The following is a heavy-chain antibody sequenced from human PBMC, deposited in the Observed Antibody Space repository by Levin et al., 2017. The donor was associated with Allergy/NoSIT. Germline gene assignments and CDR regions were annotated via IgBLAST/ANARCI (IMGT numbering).Heavy chain of an antibody. Sequence: PGGSLRLSCAASGFTFSGYAMSWVRQAPGKGLQWVSAIHGGGSRTFYADSVKGRFTISRDNSKNIVYLQMDSLRSDDTAVYYCAREGGYGGRGCMDVWGQGTSVTVSS. J-gene: IGHJ6*02. D-gene: IGHD4-23*01. CDR2: IHGGGSRT. CDR3: AREGGYGGRGCMDV. CDR1: GFTFSGYA. V-gene: IGHV3-23*01.